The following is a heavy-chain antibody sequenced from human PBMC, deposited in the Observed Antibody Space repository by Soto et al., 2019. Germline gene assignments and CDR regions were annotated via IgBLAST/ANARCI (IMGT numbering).Heavy chain of an antibody. D-gene: IGHD3-10*01. CDR1: GFTFSSYA. CDR2: ISGSGGST. V-gene: IGHV3-23*01. CDR3: PKDQITMVRGVIITTDY. Sequence: PGGSLRLSCAASGFTFSSYAMSWVRQAPGKWLEWVSAISGSGGSTYYADSVKGRFTISRDNSKNTLYLQMNSLRAEDTAVYYCPKDQITMVRGVIITTDYWGQGTLVTVSS. J-gene: IGHJ4*02.